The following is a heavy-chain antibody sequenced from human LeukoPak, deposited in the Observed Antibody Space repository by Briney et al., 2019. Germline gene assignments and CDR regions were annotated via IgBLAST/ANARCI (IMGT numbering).Heavy chain of an antibody. CDR2: TYYRSKWYN. Sequence: SQTLSLTCAISGDSVSSKNGAWNWIRQSPSRGLEWLGRTYYRSKWYNDYAEFIQGRITINPDTSKNQFSLQLNSVTPEDTAVYFCARDMGTAGWYTFDYWGQGTLVTVSS. D-gene: IGHD6-19*01. V-gene: IGHV6-1*01. CDR1: GDSVSSKNGA. J-gene: IGHJ4*02. CDR3: ARDMGTAGWYTFDY.